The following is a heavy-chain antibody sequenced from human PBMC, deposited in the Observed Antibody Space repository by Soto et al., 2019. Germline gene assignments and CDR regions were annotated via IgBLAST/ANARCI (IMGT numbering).Heavy chain of an antibody. V-gene: IGHV4-30-4*01. CDR1: GDSISSDDYY. D-gene: IGHD5-12*01. CDR2: ISYSGTT. Sequence: QVQLQESGPGVVKPSQTLSLTCTVSGDSISSDDYYWSWICQPPGKGLEWIGYISYSGTTSYNPSHKNRVLFSLDTSKRKFSLKLTTGTAVGTAVDYCARSDVYSAYVFDCWDQRTLDTVS. CDR3: ARSDVYSAYVFDC. J-gene: IGHJ4*01.